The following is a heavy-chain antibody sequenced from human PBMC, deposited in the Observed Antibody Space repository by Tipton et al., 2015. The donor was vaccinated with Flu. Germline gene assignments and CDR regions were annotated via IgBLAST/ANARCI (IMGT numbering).Heavy chain of an antibody. J-gene: IGHJ5*02. D-gene: IGHD4-17*01. CDR1: GDSIGSPYF. Sequence: TLSLTCSVSGDSIGSPYFWGWIRQPPGKGLEWIGNVHQAGSPYYNPSLRGRVIISLDRPKNQFSLRLTSVTAADTGVYYCARRDYGNYVSEPKNWFDPWGQGTLVSVSS. V-gene: IGHV4-38-2*01. CDR2: VHQAGSP. CDR3: ARRDYGNYVSEPKNWFDP.